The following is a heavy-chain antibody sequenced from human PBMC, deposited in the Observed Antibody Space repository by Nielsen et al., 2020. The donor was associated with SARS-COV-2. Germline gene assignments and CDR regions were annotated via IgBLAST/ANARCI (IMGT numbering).Heavy chain of an antibody. CDR1: GYTFTRYD. CDR3: ARAALPVRCSGGRCYSGEYFHH. CDR2: MNPHTGHT. V-gene: IGHV1-8*01. Sequence: ASVKVSCKASGYTFTRYDINWVRQATGRGLEWMGWMNPHTGHTGYAQKFQGRVTMTRSTSIKPAYMELSSLTSEDTAVYYCARAALPVRCSGGRCYSGEYFHHWGQGTRVTVSS. J-gene: IGHJ1*01. D-gene: IGHD2-15*01.